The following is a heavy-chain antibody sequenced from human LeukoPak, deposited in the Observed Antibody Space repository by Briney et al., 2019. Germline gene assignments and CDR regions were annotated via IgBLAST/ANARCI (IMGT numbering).Heavy chain of an antibody. CDR1: GYTFTSYD. CDR2: MNPNSGNT. V-gene: IGHV1-8*01. Sequence: ASVKVSCKASGYTFTSYDINWVRQATGQGLEWMGWMNPNSGNTGYAQKFQGRVTMTRNTSISTAYMELSSLRAEDAAVYYCARDDSSGWWGPVYYFDYWGQGTLVTVSS. J-gene: IGHJ4*02. CDR3: ARDDSSGWWGPVYYFDY. D-gene: IGHD6-19*01.